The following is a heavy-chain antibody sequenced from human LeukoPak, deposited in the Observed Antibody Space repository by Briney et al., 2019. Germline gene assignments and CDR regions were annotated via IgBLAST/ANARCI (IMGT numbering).Heavy chain of an antibody. Sequence: PGGSLRLSCAASGFTFTSYYMHWVRQAPGQGLEWMGIINPSGGSTSYAQKFQGRVTMTRDTSTSTVYMELSSLRSEDTAVYYCAREAQQLEGGYFDYWGQGTLVTVSS. CDR3: AREAQQLEGGYFDY. CDR2: INPSGGST. D-gene: IGHD6-13*01. CDR1: GFTFTSYY. J-gene: IGHJ4*02. V-gene: IGHV1-46*01.